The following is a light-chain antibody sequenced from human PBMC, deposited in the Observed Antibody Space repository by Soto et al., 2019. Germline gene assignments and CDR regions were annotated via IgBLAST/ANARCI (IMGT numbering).Light chain of an antibody. V-gene: IGKV1-5*03. CDR3: QQYNDYSWT. J-gene: IGKJ1*01. Sequence: DIQMTQSPSTLSASVGASVSINGRASQSISAWLAWYKQKPGKAPRILIYKASTLEIGVPSGFSGSGSGTEFTLTISSLQPDDVAIYYCQQYNDYSWTFGQGTKVDIK. CDR1: QSISAW. CDR2: KAS.